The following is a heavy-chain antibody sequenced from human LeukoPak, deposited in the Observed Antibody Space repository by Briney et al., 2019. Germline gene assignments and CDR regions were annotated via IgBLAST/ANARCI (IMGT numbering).Heavy chain of an antibody. CDR1: GFTFDDYA. D-gene: IGHD1-26*01. J-gene: IGHJ4*02. CDR2: ISWNSGSI. V-gene: IGHV3-9*01. CDR3: AKDIGGGVGASRGGYFDY. Sequence: GRSLRLSCAASGFTFDDYAMHWVRHAPGKGLEWVSGISWNSGSIVYADSVKGRFTISRDNAKNSLYLQMNSLRAEDTALYYCAKDIGGGVGASRGGYFDYWGQGTLVTVSS.